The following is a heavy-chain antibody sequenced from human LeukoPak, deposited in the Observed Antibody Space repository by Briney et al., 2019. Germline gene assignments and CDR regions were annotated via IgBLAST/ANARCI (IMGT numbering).Heavy chain of an antibody. CDR2: IDGAASNT. CDR3: ARDRVLVVAGFFEY. J-gene: IGHJ4*02. D-gene: IGHD6-19*01. Sequence: PGGSLRLSCRASGFSFSSFAMNWVRQAPGKGLEWVSSIDGAASNTYYADSVKGRFTLSRDKSKNAVFLQMNSLRVEDTAMYYCARDRVLVVAGFFEYWGPGTLVTVS. V-gene: IGHV3-23*01. CDR1: GFSFSSFA.